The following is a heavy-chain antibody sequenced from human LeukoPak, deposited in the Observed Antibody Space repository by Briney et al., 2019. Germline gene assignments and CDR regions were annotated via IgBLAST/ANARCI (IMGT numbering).Heavy chain of an antibody. J-gene: IGHJ4*02. D-gene: IGHD6-19*01. CDR3: ASLAVAGSSSDY. CDR2: ISWNSGSI. Sequence: PGRSLSVSCAASGFTFDDYAMHWVRQAPGKGLEWVSGISWNSGSIGYADSVKGRFTISRDNAKNSLYLQMNSLRAEDTALYYCASLAVAGSSSDYWGQGTLVTVSS. CDR1: GFTFDDYA. V-gene: IGHV3-9*01.